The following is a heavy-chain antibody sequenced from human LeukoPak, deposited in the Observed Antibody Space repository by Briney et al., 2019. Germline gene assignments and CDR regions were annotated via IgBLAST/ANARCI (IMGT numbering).Heavy chain of an antibody. V-gene: IGHV3-30*18. CDR1: GFTFRTYG. CDR3: AKGKYQLSWDWFDP. CDR2: ISYDGSDK. J-gene: IGHJ5*02. D-gene: IGHD2-2*01. Sequence: GGSLRLSCAASGFTFRTYGMQWVRQAPGKGLEWVAVISYDGSDKYYADSVKGRFTISRDNSMNTLHLQMNSLRAEDTAVYYCAKGKYQLSWDWFDPWGQGTLVTVSS.